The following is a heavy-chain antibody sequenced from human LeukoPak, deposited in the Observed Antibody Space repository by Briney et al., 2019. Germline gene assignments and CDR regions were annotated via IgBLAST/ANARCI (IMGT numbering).Heavy chain of an antibody. CDR3: AKTASVVVVAGDYGMDV. CDR2: ISYDGSNK. Sequence: GGSLRLSCAASGFTFSSYGMHWVRQAPGKGLEWVAVISYDGSNKYYADSVKGRFTISRDNSKNTLYLQMNSLRAEDTAVYYCAKTASVVVVAGDYGMDVWGQGTTVTVSS. CDR1: GFTFSSYG. D-gene: IGHD2-15*01. V-gene: IGHV3-30*18. J-gene: IGHJ6*02.